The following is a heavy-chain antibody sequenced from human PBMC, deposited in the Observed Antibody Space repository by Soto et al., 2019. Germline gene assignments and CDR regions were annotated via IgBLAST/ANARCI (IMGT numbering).Heavy chain of an antibody. CDR2: IWYDGSNK. Sequence: QVQLVESGGGVVQPGRSLRLSCAASGFTFSSYGMHWVRQAPGKGLEWVAVIWYDGSNKYYADSVKGRFTISRDNSKNTLYLQMNSLRAEDTAVYYCAPSQKFGELCDWGQGTLVTVSS. D-gene: IGHD3-10*01. CDR3: APSQKFGELCD. J-gene: IGHJ4*02. V-gene: IGHV3-33*01. CDR1: GFTFSSYG.